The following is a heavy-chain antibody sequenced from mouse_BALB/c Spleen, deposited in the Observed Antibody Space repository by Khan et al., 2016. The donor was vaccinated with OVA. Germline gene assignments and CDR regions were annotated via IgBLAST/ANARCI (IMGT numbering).Heavy chain of an antibody. CDR3: AILGRYDAY. J-gene: IGHJ3*01. Sequence: QVQLKQSGPGLVQPSQSLSITCTVSGFSLTSYGVHWVRQSPGKGLEWLGVIWSGGRTDYHAAFISRMSISMDNSKSLVFLKMNSLQANGTAREYGAILGRYDAYWGQRTLVTGSA. V-gene: IGHV2-2*02. CDR1: GFSLTSYG. CDR2: IWSGGRT. D-gene: IGHD2-14*01.